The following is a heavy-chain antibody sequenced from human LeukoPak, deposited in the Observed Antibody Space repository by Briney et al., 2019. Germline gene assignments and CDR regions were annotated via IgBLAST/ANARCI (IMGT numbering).Heavy chain of an antibody. CDR3: AKDGGYGLYYYYYYMDV. CDR2: IWYDGSNK. CDR1: GFTFSSYG. Sequence: GGSLRLSCAASGFTFSSYGMHWVRQAPGKGLEWVAVIWYDGSNKYYADSVKGRFTISRGNSKNTLYLQMNSLRAEDTAVYYCAKDGGYGLYYYYYYMDVWGKGTTVTVSS. D-gene: IGHD2-15*01. V-gene: IGHV3-33*06. J-gene: IGHJ6*03.